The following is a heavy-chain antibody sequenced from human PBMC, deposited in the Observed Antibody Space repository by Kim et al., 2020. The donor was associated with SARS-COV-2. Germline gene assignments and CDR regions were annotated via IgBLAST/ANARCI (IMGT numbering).Heavy chain of an antibody. J-gene: IGHJ6*01. CDR1: GFTFDTYA. Sequence: GGSLRLSCVASGFTFDTYAMSWVRQAPGKGLEWVSVISGNGVNKFYADSVRGRLTVSRDNSKNTLYLQMNSLRDEDTALYYCSKVVVMYGDNYYYYYGM. D-gene: IGHD3-22*01. CDR3: SKVVVMYGDNYYYYYGM. V-gene: IGHV3-23*01. CDR2: ISGNGVNK.